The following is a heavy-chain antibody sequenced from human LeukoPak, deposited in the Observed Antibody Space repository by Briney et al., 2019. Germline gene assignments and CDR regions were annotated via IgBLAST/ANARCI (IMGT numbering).Heavy chain of an antibody. J-gene: IGHJ4*02. Sequence: GGSLRLSCAASGFSFSSYEMNWVRQAPGKGLEWVSYISSSSSTIYYADSVKGRFTISRDNAKNSLYLQMNSLRAEDTAVYYCARDRGSYVWLNYFDYWGQGTLVTVSS. V-gene: IGHV3-48*01. CDR3: ARDRGSYVWLNYFDY. CDR2: ISSSSSTI. D-gene: IGHD3-16*01. CDR1: GFSFSSYE.